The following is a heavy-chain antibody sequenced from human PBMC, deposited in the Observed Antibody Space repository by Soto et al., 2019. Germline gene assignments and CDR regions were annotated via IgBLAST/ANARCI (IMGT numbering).Heavy chain of an antibody. Sequence: EVQLVESGGGLVQPGGSLRLSCAASGFPLSNYWMHWVRQAPGEGLVWVSRIGSSGGGTTYADSVKGRFTISRDNAKNTLYLQMNSLRAEDTAVYFCTRVVDGSAGEFDYWGQGTLFTVSS. CDR3: TRVVDGSAGEFDY. CDR1: GFPLSNYW. J-gene: IGHJ4*02. V-gene: IGHV3-74*01. CDR2: IGSSGGGT. D-gene: IGHD3-10*01.